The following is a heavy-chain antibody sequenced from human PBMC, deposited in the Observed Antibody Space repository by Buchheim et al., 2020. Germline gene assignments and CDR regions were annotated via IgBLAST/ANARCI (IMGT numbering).Heavy chain of an antibody. Sequence: EVQLVQSGAEVKKPGESLKISCKGSGYSFTNYWIGWVRQMPGKGLEWMGIIFPDDSNTKYSPSFQGQVSISADKSISTASLQWSSLKASDTAMYYCARQDSYSSGWHPIDYWGQGTL. CDR2: IFPDDSNT. V-gene: IGHV5-51*01. J-gene: IGHJ4*02. CDR3: ARQDSYSSGWHPIDY. CDR1: GYSFTNYW. D-gene: IGHD6-19*01.